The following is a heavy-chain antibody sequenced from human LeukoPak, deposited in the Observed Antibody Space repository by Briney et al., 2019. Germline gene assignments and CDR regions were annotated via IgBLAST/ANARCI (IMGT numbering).Heavy chain of an antibody. V-gene: IGHV3-9*01. CDR1: GFTCDNYD. Sequence: GKSLRLSCAASGFTCDNYDMHWVRQAPGKGLEWVSGIAWNSGNTGFADSVKGRFTISRDNAENSLYLQMNSLTPEDTAFYFCAKDMNSYGSGSSYNPWGPFDSWGQGTLVTVSS. D-gene: IGHD3-10*01. J-gene: IGHJ4*02. CDR3: AKDMNSYGSGSSYNPWGPFDS. CDR2: IAWNSGNT.